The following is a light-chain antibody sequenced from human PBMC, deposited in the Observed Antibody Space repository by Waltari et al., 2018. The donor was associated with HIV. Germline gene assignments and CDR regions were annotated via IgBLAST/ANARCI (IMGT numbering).Light chain of an antibody. CDR2: GAS. CDR1: QSVSSN. CDR3: QQYNNWPPLFT. Sequence: EIVMTQSAATLFVSPGDRANLSCRASQSVSSNLAWYQQKPGQAPRLLIYGASTRATGIPARFSGSGSGTEFTLTISSLQSEDFAVYYCQQYNNWPPLFTFGPGTKVDIK. J-gene: IGKJ3*01. V-gene: IGKV3-15*01.